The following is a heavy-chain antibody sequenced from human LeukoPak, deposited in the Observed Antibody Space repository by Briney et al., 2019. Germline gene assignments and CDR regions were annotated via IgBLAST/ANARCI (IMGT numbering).Heavy chain of an antibody. J-gene: IGHJ4*02. Sequence: RTGGSLRLSCAASGFTFSSYSMNWVRQAPGKGLEWVSYITSSSRTIYYADSVKGRFTISRDNAKNSLYLQMNSLRAEDTAVYYCARDFSSSGWRNYFDYGGQGTLVTVSS. CDR1: GFTFSSYS. CDR3: ARDFSSSGWRNYFDY. D-gene: IGHD6-19*01. V-gene: IGHV3-48*01. CDR2: ITSSSRTI.